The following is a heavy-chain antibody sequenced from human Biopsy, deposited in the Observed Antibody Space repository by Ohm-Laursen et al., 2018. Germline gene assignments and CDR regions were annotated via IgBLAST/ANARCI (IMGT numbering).Heavy chain of an antibody. D-gene: IGHD3-22*01. CDR3: VRGVDYYDPYHYYALDV. V-gene: IGHV4-34*01. CDR1: GESFNGYY. J-gene: IGHJ6*02. Sequence: GTLSLTWAVYGESFNGYYWSWIRQTPGRGLEWIGEINHSGRTNYNPSLKSRVTISVDTSKNQFSLKVRSVTAADTAVYYCVRGVDYYDPYHYYALDVWGQGTTVTVSS. CDR2: INHSGRT.